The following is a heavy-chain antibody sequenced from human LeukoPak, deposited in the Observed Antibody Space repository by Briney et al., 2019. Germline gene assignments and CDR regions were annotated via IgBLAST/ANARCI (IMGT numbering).Heavy chain of an antibody. CDR1: GFTLSSYA. CDR3: ARGLSGSSTLAVHDY. CDR2: ISVSGNT. Sequence: GGSLRLSCAASGFTLSSYAMSWVRQAPGKGLEWVSAISVSGNTYHADSVKGRFTISRDSSKNTLYLQMNSLRAEDTAVYYCARGLSGSSTLAVHDYWGQGTLVTVSS. V-gene: IGHV3-23*01. D-gene: IGHD2-2*01. J-gene: IGHJ4*02.